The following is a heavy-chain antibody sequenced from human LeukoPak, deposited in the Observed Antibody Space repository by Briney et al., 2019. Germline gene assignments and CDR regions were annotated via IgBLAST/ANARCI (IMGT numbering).Heavy chain of an antibody. J-gene: IGHJ4*02. D-gene: IGHD3-10*01. CDR3: AREEHYYGSGSYY. CDR2: ISFDGNKK. Sequence: GGSLRLSCAGSGFTFSSYALRWVRQAPGKGLEWMAVISFDGNKKYYADSVKGRFTISRDNAKNSLYLQMNSLRAEDTAVYYCAREEHYYGSGSYYWGQGTLVTVSS. CDR1: GFTFSSYA. V-gene: IGHV3-30-3*01.